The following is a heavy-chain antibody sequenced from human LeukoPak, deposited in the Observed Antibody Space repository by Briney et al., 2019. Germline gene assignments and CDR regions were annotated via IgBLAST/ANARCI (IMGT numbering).Heavy chain of an antibody. D-gene: IGHD3-22*01. Sequence: GGSLRLSCTASGFTFSSYWMSWVRQAPGKGLEWVANIKFDGSEKYYMESVKGRFTISRDNAKNSLYLQMNSLRAEDTAVYYCATYSSLNRREFQYWGQGTLLTVSS. CDR1: GFTFSSYW. CDR2: IKFDGSEK. J-gene: IGHJ1*01. V-gene: IGHV3-7*01. CDR3: ATYSSLNRREFQY.